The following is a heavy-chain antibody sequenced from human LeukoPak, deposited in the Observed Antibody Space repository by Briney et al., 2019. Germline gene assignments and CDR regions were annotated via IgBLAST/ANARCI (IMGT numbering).Heavy chain of an antibody. CDR2: IIPIFGTA. CDR3: LAEKAAAGKRTSKTIDY. CDR1: GGTFSSYA. V-gene: IGHV1-69*13. Sequence: ASVKVSCKASGGTFSSYAISWVRQAPGQGLEWMGGIIPIFGTANYAQKFQGRVTITADESTSTAYMELSSLRSEDTAVYYCLAEKAAAGKRTSKTIDYWGQGTLATVSP. J-gene: IGHJ4*02. D-gene: IGHD6-13*01.